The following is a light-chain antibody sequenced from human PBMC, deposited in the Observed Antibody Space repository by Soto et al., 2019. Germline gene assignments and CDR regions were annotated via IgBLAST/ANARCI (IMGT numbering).Light chain of an antibody. CDR2: GAS. Sequence: EIVMTQSPATLSVSPGGRATLSCSASQSISDTLAWYQQKPGQAPRLLIHGASTRAPGFPARFSGSGSGTDFTLTISSLQSEDFSVNYCQQYDNWPWTFGQGTKVEIK. CDR3: QQYDNWPWT. CDR1: QSISDT. J-gene: IGKJ1*01. V-gene: IGKV3-15*01.